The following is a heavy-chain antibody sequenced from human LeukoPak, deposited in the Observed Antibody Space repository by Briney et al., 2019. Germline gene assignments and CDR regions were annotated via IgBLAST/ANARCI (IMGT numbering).Heavy chain of an antibody. CDR1: GYSISSGYY. CDR3: ARDCSGGSCYIYY. V-gene: IGHV4-38-2*02. D-gene: IGHD2-15*01. Sequence: SETLSLTCTVSGYSISSGYYWGWIRQPPGKGLEWIGSIYHSGSTYYNPSLKSRVTISVDTSKNQFSLKLSSVTAADTAVYYCARDCSGGSCYIYYWGQGTLVTVSS. CDR2: IYHSGST. J-gene: IGHJ4*02.